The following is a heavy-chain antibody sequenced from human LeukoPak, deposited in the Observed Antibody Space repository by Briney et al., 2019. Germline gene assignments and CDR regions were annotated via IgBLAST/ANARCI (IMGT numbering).Heavy chain of an antibody. D-gene: IGHD5-24*01. V-gene: IGHV5-51*01. J-gene: IGHJ3*02. Sequence: GESLKISCKGSGYSFTSYWIGWVRQMPGKGLEWMGIIYPGDSDTRYSPSFQGQVTISADKSISTAYLQWSSLKASDTAMYYCARQRWGSRFLGQNDAFDIWGQGTMVTVSS. CDR1: GYSFTSYW. CDR2: IYPGDSDT. CDR3: ARQRWGSRFLGQNDAFDI.